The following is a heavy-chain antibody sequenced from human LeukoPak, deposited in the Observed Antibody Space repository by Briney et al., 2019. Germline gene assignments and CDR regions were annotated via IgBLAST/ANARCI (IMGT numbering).Heavy chain of an antibody. J-gene: IGHJ4*02. CDR3: ARDRPNYYGSDGHYYRRDGDY. D-gene: IGHD3-22*01. CDR2: ITSRGEST. V-gene: IGHV3-23*01. CDR1: GFTYSIYA. Sequence: GGSLRLXCAASGFTYSIYAMSWVRQAPGKGLQSVSSITSRGESTWYVDSVKGRFTITRDNSENTLYLQMHSLRAEDTAVYYCARDRPNYYGSDGHYYRRDGDYWGRGTLVSVSS.